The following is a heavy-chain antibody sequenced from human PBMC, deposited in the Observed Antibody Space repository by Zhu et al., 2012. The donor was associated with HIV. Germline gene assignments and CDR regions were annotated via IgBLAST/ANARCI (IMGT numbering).Heavy chain of an antibody. CDR1: GFTFSSYW. J-gene: IGHJ6*03. V-gene: IGHV3-74*01. CDR2: INSDGSST. CDR3: ARGGMIPRRGPLSYGENPYYYMDV. D-gene: IGHD5-18*01. Sequence: EVQLVESGGGLVQPGGSLRLSCAASGFTFSSYWMHWVRQAPGKGLVWVSRINSDGSSTSYADSVKGRFTISRDNAKNTLYLQMNSLRAEDTAVYYCARGGMIPRRGPLSYGENPYYYMDVVGQRGPRVTVSS.